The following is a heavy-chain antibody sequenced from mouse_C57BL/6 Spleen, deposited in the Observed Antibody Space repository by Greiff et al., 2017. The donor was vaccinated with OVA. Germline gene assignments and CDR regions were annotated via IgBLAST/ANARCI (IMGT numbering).Heavy chain of an antibody. CDR1: GYTFTSYW. V-gene: IGHV1-61*01. D-gene: IGHD1-3*01. Sequence: QVQLQQPGAELVRPGSSVKLSCKASGYTFTSYWMDWVKQRPGQGLEWIGNIYPSDSETHYNQKFKDKATLTVDKSSSTAYMQLSSLTSEDSAVYYCARIESYYFDYWGQGTTLTVSS. CDR3: ARIESYYFDY. J-gene: IGHJ2*01. CDR2: IYPSDSET.